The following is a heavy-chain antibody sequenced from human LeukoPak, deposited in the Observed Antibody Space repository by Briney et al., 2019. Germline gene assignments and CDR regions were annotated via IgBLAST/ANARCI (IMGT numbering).Heavy chain of an antibody. D-gene: IGHD3-10*01. CDR3: ARPILLWFGESLAFDI. Sequence: SETLSLTCTVSGGSISSYYWSWIRQPPGKGLEWIGEIYHSGSTNYNPSLKSRVTISVDKSKNQFSLKLSSVTAADTAVYYCARPILLWFGESLAFDIWGQGTMVTVSS. CDR2: IYHSGST. J-gene: IGHJ3*02. V-gene: IGHV4-59*12. CDR1: GGSISSYY.